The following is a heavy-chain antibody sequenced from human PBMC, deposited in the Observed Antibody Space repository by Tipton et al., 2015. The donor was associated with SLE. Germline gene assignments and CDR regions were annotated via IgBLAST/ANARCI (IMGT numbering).Heavy chain of an antibody. J-gene: IGHJ4*02. D-gene: IGHD3-10*01. CDR1: GFTFSSYS. CDR3: ASPYYGSGGFDY. V-gene: IGHV3-21*01. CDR2: ISSSSSYI. Sequence: SLRLSCAAFGFTFSSYSMNWVRQAPGKGLEWVSSISSSSSYIYYADSVKGRFTISRDNAKNSLYLQMNSLRAEDTAVYYCASPYYGSGGFDYWGQGTLVTVSS.